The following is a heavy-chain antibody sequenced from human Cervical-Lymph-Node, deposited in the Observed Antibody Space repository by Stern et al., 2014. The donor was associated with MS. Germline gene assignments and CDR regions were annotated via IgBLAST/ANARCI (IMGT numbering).Heavy chain of an antibody. CDR2: IHDSGST. V-gene: IGHV4-61*02. CDR3: ATTRWDLFTWNWFDP. J-gene: IGHJ5*02. Sequence: QVQLVESGPGLVKPSQTLSLTCTVSGGSISSSGYYWSWIRQPADKGLEWIGRIHDSGSTYYNPSLKSRVTISMDQAKNPFSLKMPSVTAADTAVYYCATTRWDLFTWNWFDPWGQGTLVTVSS. CDR1: GGSISSSGYY. D-gene: IGHD1-26*01.